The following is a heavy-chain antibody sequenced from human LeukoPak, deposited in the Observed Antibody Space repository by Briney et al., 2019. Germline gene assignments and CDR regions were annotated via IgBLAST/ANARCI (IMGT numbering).Heavy chain of an antibody. CDR2: IYYSGST. D-gene: IGHD3-22*01. J-gene: IGHJ4*02. Sequence: SETLSLTCTVSGGSISSSSYYWGWIRQPPGKGLEWIGRIYYSGSTYYNPSLKSRVTISVDTSKNQFSLKLSSVTAADTAVYYCARDWYYYDSSGYLGGYWGQGTLVTVSS. V-gene: IGHV4-39*07. CDR3: ARDWYYYDSSGYLGGY. CDR1: GGSISSSSYY.